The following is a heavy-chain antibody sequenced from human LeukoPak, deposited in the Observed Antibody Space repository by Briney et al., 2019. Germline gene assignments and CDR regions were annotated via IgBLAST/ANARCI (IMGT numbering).Heavy chain of an antibody. CDR2: ISGSGGST. Sequence: PGGSLRLSCAASGFTLSSYAMSWVRQAPGKGLEWVSAISGSGGSTYYADSVKGRFTISRDNSKNTLYLQMNSLRAEDTAVYYCARVRYYYDSSGYLGLFYWGQGTLVTVSS. D-gene: IGHD3-22*01. V-gene: IGHV3-23*01. CDR1: GFTLSSYA. CDR3: ARVRYYYDSSGYLGLFY. J-gene: IGHJ4*02.